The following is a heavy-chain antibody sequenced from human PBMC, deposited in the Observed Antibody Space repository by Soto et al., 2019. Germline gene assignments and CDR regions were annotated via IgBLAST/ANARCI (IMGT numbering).Heavy chain of an antibody. J-gene: IGHJ6*02. Sequence: QVQLVQSGAEVRKPGASVKVSCKASGYTFTTYGISWVRQAPGQGLEWMGWISGYNGHTKYAQKFQRRVTMTTDNPTRTVDRDLRSLRSDDTAVYYCAREGEMPYYYYGLDVWGQGTTVTVSS. D-gene: IGHD3-16*01. CDR3: AREGEMPYYYYGLDV. V-gene: IGHV1-18*01. CDR2: ISGYNGHT. CDR1: GYTFTTYG.